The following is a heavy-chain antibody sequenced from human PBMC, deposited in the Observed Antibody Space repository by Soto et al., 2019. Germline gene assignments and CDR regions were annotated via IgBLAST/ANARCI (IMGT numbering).Heavy chain of an antibody. V-gene: IGHV3-30-3*01. Sequence: QVQLVESGGGVVQPGGSLRLSCAASGFTFSTYAMHWVRQAPGKGLEWAAVISYDGSDKYYADSVKGRFTISRDNSKSTLYLQLNSLRPDDTGVYYCARGRDKSSSSWYINNWGQGTLVTVSS. CDR3: ARGRDKSSSSWYINN. J-gene: IGHJ4*02. CDR1: GFTFSTYA. CDR2: ISYDGSDK. D-gene: IGHD6-13*01.